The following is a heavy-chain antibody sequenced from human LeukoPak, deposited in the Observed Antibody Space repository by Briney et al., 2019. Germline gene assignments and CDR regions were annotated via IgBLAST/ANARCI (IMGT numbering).Heavy chain of an antibody. Sequence: SETLSLTCTVSGGSISSYYWSWIRQPPGKGLEWIGYIYYSGSTNYNPSLKSRVTISVDTSKNQFSLKLSSVTAADTAVYFCAGSRGGSLNYGMDVWGQGTTVTVSS. D-gene: IGHD2-15*01. J-gene: IGHJ6*02. CDR3: AGSRGGSLNYGMDV. V-gene: IGHV4-59*01. CDR2: IYYSGST. CDR1: GGSISSYY.